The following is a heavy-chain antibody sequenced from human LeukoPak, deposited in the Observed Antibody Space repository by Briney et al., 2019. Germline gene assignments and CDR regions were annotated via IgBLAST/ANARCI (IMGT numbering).Heavy chain of an antibody. Sequence: GGSLRLSCAASGFTFSSYGMHWVRQAPGKGLEWVAVISYDGSNKYYADSVKGRFTISRDNSKNTLYLQMNSLRAEDTAVYYCAKAPGQVFGVVIIKSWMDYWGQGTLVTVSS. CDR3: AKAPGQVFGVVIIKSWMDY. CDR2: ISYDGSNK. CDR1: GFTFSSYG. D-gene: IGHD3-3*01. J-gene: IGHJ4*02. V-gene: IGHV3-30*18.